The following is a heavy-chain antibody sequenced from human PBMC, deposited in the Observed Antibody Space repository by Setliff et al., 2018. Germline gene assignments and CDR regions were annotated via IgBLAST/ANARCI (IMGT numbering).Heavy chain of an antibody. V-gene: IGHV4-31*03. Sequence: TLSLTCTVSGGSISSGGYYWSWIRQHPGKGLEWIGYIYYSGSTSYYNPSLKSRLTMSVDTSKNQFSLKLNSVTAADTAVYYCVRTDYSDGRYSMDVWGKGTTVTVSS. CDR2: IYYSGSTS. J-gene: IGHJ6*03. CDR1: GGSISSGGYY. CDR3: VRTDYSDGRYSMDV. D-gene: IGHD6-19*01.